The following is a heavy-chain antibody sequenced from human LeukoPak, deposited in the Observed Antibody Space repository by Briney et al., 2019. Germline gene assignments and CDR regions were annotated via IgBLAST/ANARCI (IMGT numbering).Heavy chain of an antibody. J-gene: IGHJ1*01. V-gene: IGHV4-39*07. CDR2: MSYGGRT. CDR3: ARGSPQYNGYDQH. CDR1: GASISSTTDY. D-gene: IGHD5-12*01. Sequence: PSETLSLTCTVSGASISSTTDYWGWIRQPPGKGLEWIGSMSYGGRTYYKPSLKGRVAISADTSKNQFSLKLNSVTAADTAVYYCARGSPQYNGYDQHWGQGALVTVSS.